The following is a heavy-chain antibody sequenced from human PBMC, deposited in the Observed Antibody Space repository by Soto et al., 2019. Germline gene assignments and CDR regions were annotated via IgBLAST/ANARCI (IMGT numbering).Heavy chain of an antibody. CDR3: AMEEVNWFDP. D-gene: IGHD3-3*01. V-gene: IGHV1-18*01. J-gene: IGHJ5*02. CDR2: ISAHNGDT. CDR1: GYTFISYG. Sequence: QVQLVQSGAEVKKPGASVKVSCKASGYTFISYGISWVRQAPGQGVEWMGWISAHNGDTNYAQKFQGRVTMTTDTTTSTAYRELSRLRCNHTAVYYCAMEEVNWFDPWGQGTLFTVSS.